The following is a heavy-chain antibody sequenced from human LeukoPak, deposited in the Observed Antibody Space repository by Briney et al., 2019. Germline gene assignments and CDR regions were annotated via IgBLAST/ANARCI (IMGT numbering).Heavy chain of an antibody. J-gene: IGHJ4*02. V-gene: IGHV3-53*01. CDR1: GFTVSSNY. D-gene: IGHD3-16*02. CDR2: IYSGGST. Sequence: GGSLRLSCAASGFTVSSNYMSWVRQAPGKGLEWVSVIYSGGSTYYADSVKGRFTISRDNAKNSLYLQMNSLRAEDTAVYYCARGAPRDYDYVWGSYRHENYFDYWGQGTLVTVSS. CDR3: ARGAPRDYDYVWGSYRHENYFDY.